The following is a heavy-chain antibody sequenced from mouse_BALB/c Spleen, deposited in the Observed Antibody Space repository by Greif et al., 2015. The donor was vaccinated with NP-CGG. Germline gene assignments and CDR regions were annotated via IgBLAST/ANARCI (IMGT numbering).Heavy chain of an antibody. Sequence: VQLQQPGPELVKPGASVKMSCKASGYTFTSYVMHWVKQKPGQGLEWIGYINPYNDGTKYNEKFKGKATLTSDKSSSTAYMELSSLTSEDSAVYYCARRFGNYGHYFDYWGQGTTLIVSS. CDR2: INPYNDGT. D-gene: IGHD2-1*01. CDR3: ARRFGNYGHYFDY. V-gene: IGHV1-14*01. CDR1: GYTFTSYV. J-gene: IGHJ2*01.